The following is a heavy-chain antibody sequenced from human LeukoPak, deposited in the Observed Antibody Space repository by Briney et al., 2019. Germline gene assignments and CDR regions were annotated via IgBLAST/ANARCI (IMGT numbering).Heavy chain of an antibody. D-gene: IGHD1-26*01. CDR1: GFTFSSYA. V-gene: IGHV3-74*01. CDR3: ARGSLFDP. Sequence: GGSLRLSCAASGFTFSSYAMSWVRQAPGKGLVWVSRIKSDGSSTSYADSVKGRFTISRDNAKNTLYLQMNSLRAEDTAVYYCARGSLFDPWGQGTLVTVSS. CDR2: IKSDGSST. J-gene: IGHJ5*02.